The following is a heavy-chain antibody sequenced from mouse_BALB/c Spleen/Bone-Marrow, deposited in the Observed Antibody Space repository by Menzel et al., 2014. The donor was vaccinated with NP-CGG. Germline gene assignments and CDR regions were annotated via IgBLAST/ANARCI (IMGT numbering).Heavy chain of an antibody. D-gene: IGHD1-1*01. CDR2: IRNKSNGYTT. J-gene: IGHJ4*01. CDR3: ARDYYGNIYAMDY. CDR1: GFTFTDYY. Sequence: DVKLVESGGGLVQPGGSLRLSCATSGFTFTDYYMSWVRQPPGKALEWLGSIRNKSNGYTTVYSASVKGRFTISRDNSQSILYLQMNTLRAEDSATYYCARDYYGNIYAMDYWGQGTSVTVSS. V-gene: IGHV7-3*02.